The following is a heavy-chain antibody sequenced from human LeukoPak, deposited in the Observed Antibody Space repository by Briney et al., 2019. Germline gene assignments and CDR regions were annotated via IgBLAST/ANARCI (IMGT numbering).Heavy chain of an antibody. Sequence: SETLSPTCSVSNYSISTDYYWGWIRQPPGKGLEWIGTMYHSGSTYYNPSLKSRVTISVDTSKNQFSLRLSSVTAADTAVYYCAKHGSGSYYDYYYYYMDVWGKGTTVTISS. J-gene: IGHJ6*03. V-gene: IGHV4-38-2*02. CDR1: NYSISTDYY. D-gene: IGHD3-10*01. CDR2: MYHSGST. CDR3: AKHGSGSYYDYYYYYMDV.